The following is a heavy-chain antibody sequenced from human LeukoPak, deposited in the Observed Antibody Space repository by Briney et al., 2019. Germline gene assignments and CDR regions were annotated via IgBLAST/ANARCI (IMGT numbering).Heavy chain of an antibody. CDR3: ATTTKTGAYYYYYYGMDV. V-gene: IGHV3-7*01. CDR1: GFTFSTYW. Sequence: GGSLRLSCEVSGFTFSTYWMSWVRQAPGKGLEWVANIKEDGSEKFYVDSVRGRFTNSRDSAKNSLYLQMNSLRAEDTALYYCATTTKTGAYYYYYYGMDVWGQGTTVTVSS. D-gene: IGHD7-27*01. CDR2: IKEDGSEK. J-gene: IGHJ6*02.